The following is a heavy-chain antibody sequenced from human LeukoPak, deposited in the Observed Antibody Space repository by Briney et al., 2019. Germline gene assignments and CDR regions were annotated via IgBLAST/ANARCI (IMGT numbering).Heavy chain of an antibody. CDR2: VKQDGGEK. CDR1: GFTFSSYW. J-gene: IGHJ5*02. D-gene: IGHD2/OR15-2a*01. CDR3: ARGGPHNSPTSGWFDP. V-gene: IGHV3-7*01. Sequence: GGSLRLSCVASGFTFSSYWMSWVRQAPEKVPEWVANVKQDGGEKHYVDSVKGRFTISRDNAKNTVYLEMNSLRAEDTAVYHCARGGPHNSPTSGWFDPWGQGTLVTVSS.